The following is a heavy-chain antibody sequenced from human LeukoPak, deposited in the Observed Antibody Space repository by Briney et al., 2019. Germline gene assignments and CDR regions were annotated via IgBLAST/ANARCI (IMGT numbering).Heavy chain of an antibody. CDR1: GYTFTANY. Sequence: ASVKVSCKASGYTFTANYLHWVRQAPGQSLEWMGWVNPNSGGRTYAQKFRGRVAMTSDTSINTAYMELETLTSDDTAVYYCAPNSGYSSGWFIGWGQGTLVIVSS. V-gene: IGHV1-2*02. CDR2: VNPNSGGR. J-gene: IGHJ4*02. D-gene: IGHD6-19*01. CDR3: APNSGYSSGWFIG.